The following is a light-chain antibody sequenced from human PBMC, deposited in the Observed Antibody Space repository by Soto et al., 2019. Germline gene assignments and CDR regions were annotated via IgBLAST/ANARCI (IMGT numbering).Light chain of an antibody. CDR3: CSYAGDKTYV. J-gene: IGLJ1*01. CDR1: GSDVRTYNL. V-gene: IGLV2-23*01. Sequence: HSALTQPASVSGSPGQSITISCTVTGSDVRTYNLVSWYQQHPGKVPKLIIYEASKRPSGVSNRFSGSQPGNTASLTVSGLQAEDEADYYCCSYAGDKTYVFGSGTKLTVL. CDR2: EAS.